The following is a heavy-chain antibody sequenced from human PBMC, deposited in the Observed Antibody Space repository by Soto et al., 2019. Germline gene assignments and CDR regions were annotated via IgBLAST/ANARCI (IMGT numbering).Heavy chain of an antibody. V-gene: IGHV1-8*01. D-gene: IGHD3-3*01. CDR1: GYTFTSYD. CDR3: ARGGSPTGYDFWSGYYPDDAFDI. CDR2: MNPNSGNT. J-gene: IGHJ3*02. Sequence: ASVKVSCKASGYTFTSYDINWVRQATGQGLEWMGWMNPNSGNTGYAQKFQGRVTMTRNTSISTAYMELSSRRSEDTAVYYCARGGSPTGYDFWSGYYPDDAFDIWGQGTMVTVSS.